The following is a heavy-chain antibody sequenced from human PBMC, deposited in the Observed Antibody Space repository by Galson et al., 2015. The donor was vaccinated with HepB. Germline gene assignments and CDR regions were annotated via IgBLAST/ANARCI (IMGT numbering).Heavy chain of an antibody. V-gene: IGHV3-48*01. Sequence: SLRLSCAASGFSFSRYSMNWVRQAPGKGLEWVSYVSSSSSIIKYADSVKGRFTISRDNAKNTLYLQMNSLRAEDTAVYYCAKGVPSGITATVFDLWGQGTLVTVSS. J-gene: IGHJ4*02. CDR1: GFSFSRYS. D-gene: IGHD6-25*01. CDR2: VSSSSSII. CDR3: AKGVPSGITATVFDL.